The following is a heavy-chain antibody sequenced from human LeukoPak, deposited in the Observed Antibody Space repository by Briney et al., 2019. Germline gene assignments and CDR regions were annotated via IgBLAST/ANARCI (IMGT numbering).Heavy chain of an antibody. CDR3: ARANFLSCSSTSCLFDY. Sequence: GASVKVSCKASEYTFTDYYLHWVQQAPGQGFEWMGWINPVSGGTNYVQKFQGRVTMTRDTSISTAYMELSRLRSDDTAVYYCARANFLSCSSTSCLFDYWGQGTLVTVSS. CDR1: EYTFTDYY. J-gene: IGHJ4*02. CDR2: INPVSGGT. D-gene: IGHD2-2*01. V-gene: IGHV1-2*02.